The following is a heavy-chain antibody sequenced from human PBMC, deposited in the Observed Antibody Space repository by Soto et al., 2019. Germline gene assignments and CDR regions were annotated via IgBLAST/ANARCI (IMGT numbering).Heavy chain of an antibody. D-gene: IGHD6-19*01. Sequence: EVQLVESGGGLVQPGGSLRLSFAASGFTFSSYGMSWVCQAPGKGLEWVANIKQEGSDKYYVDSVKGRFTISRDNAKNSLYLQMNSLRAEDTAVYYCARVQSLAVVYWGQGTLVTVSS. J-gene: IGHJ4*02. V-gene: IGHV3-7*01. CDR3: ARVQSLAVVY. CDR1: GFTFSSYG. CDR2: IKQEGSDK.